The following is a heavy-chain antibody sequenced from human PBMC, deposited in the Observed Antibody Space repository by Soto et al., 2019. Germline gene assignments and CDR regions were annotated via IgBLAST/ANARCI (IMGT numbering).Heavy chain of an antibody. Sequence: QVQLVESGGGVVQPWRSLRLSCAASGFTFSSYGMHWVRQAPGKGLEWVAVISYDGSNKYYADSVKGRFTISRDNSKNTLYLQMNSLRAEDTAVYYCAKDTSSGWSLDYWGQGTLVTVSS. CDR1: GFTFSSYG. CDR2: ISYDGSNK. CDR3: AKDTSSGWSLDY. J-gene: IGHJ4*02. D-gene: IGHD6-19*01. V-gene: IGHV3-30*18.